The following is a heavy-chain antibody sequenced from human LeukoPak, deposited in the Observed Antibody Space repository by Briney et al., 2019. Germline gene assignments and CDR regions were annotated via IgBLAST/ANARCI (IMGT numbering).Heavy chain of an antibody. CDR2: ISSNGGTT. D-gene: IGHD3-22*01. V-gene: IGHV3-64D*09. J-gene: IGHJ4*02. Sequence: PGGSLRLSCSASGFTFSSYAMHWVRQAPGKGLEYVSAISSNGGTTYHADSVKGRFTISRDNSKNTLYLQMSSLRAEDTAVHYCVKGGLYYYDASGYNYWGQGTLVTVSS. CDR3: VKGGLYYYDASGYNY. CDR1: GFTFSSYA.